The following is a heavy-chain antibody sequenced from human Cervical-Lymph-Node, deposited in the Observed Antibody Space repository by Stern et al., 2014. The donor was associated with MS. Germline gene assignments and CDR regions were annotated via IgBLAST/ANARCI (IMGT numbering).Heavy chain of an antibody. J-gene: IGHJ4*02. Sequence: QLVQSGAEVRKPGASMKVSCKASGYTFTSFDIHWVRQATGQGLEWMGWMNPNSGNTVYAQKVQGRVTMTRNTSISTAYMELSSLRSEDTAVYYCARGGITGTTSFDYWGQGTLVTVSS. D-gene: IGHD1-7*01. CDR3: ARGGITGTTSFDY. CDR1: GYTFTSFD. V-gene: IGHV1-8*01. CDR2: MNPNSGNT.